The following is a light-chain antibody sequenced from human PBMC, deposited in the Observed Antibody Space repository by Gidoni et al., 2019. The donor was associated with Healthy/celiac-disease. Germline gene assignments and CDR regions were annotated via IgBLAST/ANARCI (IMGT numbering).Light chain of an antibody. V-gene: IGKV1-39*01. CDR1: QSISSY. Sequence: DIQMTQSPSSLSASVGDRVTITCRASQSISSYLNWYQQKPGNAPKLLIYAASSLQSGVPSRFSGSGSGTDFTLTISSLQPEDFATYYCQQSYSTPRTCGGXTKVEIK. CDR3: QQSYSTPRT. J-gene: IGKJ4*01. CDR2: AAS.